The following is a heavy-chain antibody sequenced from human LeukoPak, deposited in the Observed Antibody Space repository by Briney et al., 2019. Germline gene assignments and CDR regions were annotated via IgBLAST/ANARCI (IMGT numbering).Heavy chain of an antibody. V-gene: IGHV4-39*01. CDR1: GGSISSSSYY. Sequence: PSETLSLTCTVSGGSISSSSYYWGWIRQPPGKGLERIGSIYYSGSTYYNPSLKSRVTISIDTSKNQFSLKLSSVTAADTAVYYCARHLYWGGYYYYYYMDVWGKGTTVTVSS. CDR3: ARHLYWGGYYYYYYMDV. CDR2: IYYSGST. J-gene: IGHJ6*03. D-gene: IGHD7-27*01.